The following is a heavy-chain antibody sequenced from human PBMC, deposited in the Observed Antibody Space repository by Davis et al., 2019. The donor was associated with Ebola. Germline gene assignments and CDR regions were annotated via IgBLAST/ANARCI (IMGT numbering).Heavy chain of an antibody. CDR2: IFHSGST. CDR1: GGSITSGAYS. CDR3: AGYGDYFLG. V-gene: IGHV4-30-2*01. D-gene: IGHD4-17*01. Sequence: MPSETLSLTCAVSGGSITSGAYSWSWIRQPPGKGLEWIGYIFHSGSTFYNPSLKSRVTISADRSKNQFSLQLTSVTAADTAVYYCAGYGDYFLGWGQGTLVTVSS. J-gene: IGHJ4*02.